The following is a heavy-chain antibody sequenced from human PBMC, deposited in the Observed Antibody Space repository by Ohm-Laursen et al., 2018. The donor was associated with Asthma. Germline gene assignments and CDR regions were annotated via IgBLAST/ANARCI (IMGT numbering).Heavy chain of an antibody. CDR3: ARDSPLSGIYYFAFDI. CDR1: GFTFSSYV. D-gene: IGHD1-26*01. V-gene: IGHV3-30-3*01. Sequence: SLRLSCTASGFTFSSYVMHWVRRAPGKGLEWVAVISYDGSNIYYADSVKGRFSISRDNSNNTLYLQMNSLRADDTAVYYCARDSPLSGIYYFAFDIWGQGTMVTVSS. CDR2: ISYDGSNI. J-gene: IGHJ3*02.